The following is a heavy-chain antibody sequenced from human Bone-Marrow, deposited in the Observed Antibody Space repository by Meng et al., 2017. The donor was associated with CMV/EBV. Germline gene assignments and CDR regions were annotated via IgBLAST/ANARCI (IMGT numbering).Heavy chain of an antibody. CDR1: GFTVSSNY. V-gene: IGHV3-21*01. CDR3: ARWKRNMDV. Sequence: GGSLRLSCAASGFTVSSNYMSWVRQAPGKGLEWVSSISSSSSYIYYADSVKGRFTISRDNAKNSLYVQMNSLRAEDTAVYYCARWKRNMDVWGQGPTVTGSS. CDR2: ISSSSSYI. D-gene: IGHD1-1*01. J-gene: IGHJ6*01.